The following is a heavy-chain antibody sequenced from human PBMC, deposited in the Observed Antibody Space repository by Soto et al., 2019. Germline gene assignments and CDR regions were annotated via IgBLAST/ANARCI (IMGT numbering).Heavy chain of an antibody. D-gene: IGHD5-12*01. J-gene: IGHJ4*02. Sequence: QITLKESGPTLVKPTQTLTLTCTFSGFSLSTSGVGVGWIRQPPGKALEWLALIYWDDDKRYSPSLKSRLTMTKYXSKNQVVLTMTNMDPVDTATYYCAHVYGGYDNFDYWGQGTLVTVSS. CDR2: IYWDDDK. V-gene: IGHV2-5*02. CDR1: GFSLSTSGVG. CDR3: AHVYGGYDNFDY.